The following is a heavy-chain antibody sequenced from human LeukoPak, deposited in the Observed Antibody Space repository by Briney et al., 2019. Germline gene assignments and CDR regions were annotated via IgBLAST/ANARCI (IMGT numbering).Heavy chain of an antibody. D-gene: IGHD6-13*01. J-gene: IGHJ4*02. V-gene: IGHV1-2*02. CDR1: GYTFSGYY. CDR3: AREEQHQRGRHFEY. CDR2: INPNSGT. Sequence: GASVKVSCKASGYTFSGYYIHWVRQGLGQGLEWMGWINPNSGTNYAQNFQGRVTMTRDTSISTAYMELSRLRSDDTAVYYCAREEQHQRGRHFEYWGQGTLVTVSS.